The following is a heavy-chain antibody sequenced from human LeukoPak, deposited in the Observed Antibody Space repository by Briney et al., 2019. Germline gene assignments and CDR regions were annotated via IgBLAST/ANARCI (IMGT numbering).Heavy chain of an antibody. CDR2: IYYSGST. Sequence: PSETLSLTCTVSGGSISSHYWSWIRQPPGKGLEWIGYIYYSGSTNYNPSLKSRVNISVDTSKNQFSLKLSSLTAADTAVYYCARGFSYRGIAVAGFDYWGQGTLVTVSS. D-gene: IGHD6-19*01. J-gene: IGHJ4*02. CDR3: ARGFSYRGIAVAGFDY. V-gene: IGHV4-59*11. CDR1: GGSISSHY.